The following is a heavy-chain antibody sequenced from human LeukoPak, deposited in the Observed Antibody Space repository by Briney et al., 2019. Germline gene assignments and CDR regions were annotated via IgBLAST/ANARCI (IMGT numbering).Heavy chain of an antibody. J-gene: IGHJ5*02. D-gene: IGHD4-23*01. CDR3: ARGNSASEIYHYLNWFDP. CDR2: ISANNGYT. V-gene: IGHV1-18*04. CDR1: GYTFTSSG. Sequence: DSVKVSCKASGYTFTSSGVTWVRQAPGQGLEWMGWISANNGYTNYAQKFQDRVTLTTDTSTSTAYMELRSLRSDDTAVYYCARGNSASEIYHYLNWFDPWGQGTLVTVSS.